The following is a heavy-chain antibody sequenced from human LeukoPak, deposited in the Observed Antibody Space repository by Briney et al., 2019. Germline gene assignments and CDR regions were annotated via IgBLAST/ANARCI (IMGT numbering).Heavy chain of an antibody. Sequence: GGSLRLSCTASGFTFGDYAMSWVRQAPGKGLEWVGFIRSKAYGGATEYAASVKGRFTISRDDSKSIAYLRMNSLKTEDTAVYYCTLDPFTYDSSGYYHDYWGQGTLVTVSS. CDR2: IRSKAYGGAT. CDR1: GFTFGDYA. CDR3: TLDPFTYDSSGYYHDY. V-gene: IGHV3-49*04. J-gene: IGHJ4*02. D-gene: IGHD3-22*01.